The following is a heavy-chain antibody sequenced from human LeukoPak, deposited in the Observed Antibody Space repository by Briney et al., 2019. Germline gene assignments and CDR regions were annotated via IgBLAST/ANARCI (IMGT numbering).Heavy chain of an antibody. CDR1: GFTFNGYG. Sequence: GGSLRLSCAASGFTFNGYGMSWVRQAPGKGLEWVSAISGSGGSTYYADSVKGRFTISRDNSKNTLYLQMNSLRAEDTAVYYCAGGYHFDYWGQGTLVTVSS. CDR3: AGGYHFDY. V-gene: IGHV3-23*01. CDR2: ISGSGGST. J-gene: IGHJ4*02. D-gene: IGHD1-26*01.